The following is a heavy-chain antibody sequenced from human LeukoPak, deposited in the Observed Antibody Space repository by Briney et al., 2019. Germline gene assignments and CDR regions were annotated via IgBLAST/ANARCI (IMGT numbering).Heavy chain of an antibody. CDR2: INTNGSPT. Sequence: GGSLRLSCAASGFTFSSYWMHWVRQAPGRGLVWVARINTNGSPTQYADSVKGRFTISRDNAKTTLYLQMNSLRDEDTAVYYCAGDLISGSGSLGYWGQGTLVTVSS. D-gene: IGHD3-10*01. CDR3: AGDLISGSGSLGY. J-gene: IGHJ4*02. V-gene: IGHV3-74*01. CDR1: GFTFSSYW.